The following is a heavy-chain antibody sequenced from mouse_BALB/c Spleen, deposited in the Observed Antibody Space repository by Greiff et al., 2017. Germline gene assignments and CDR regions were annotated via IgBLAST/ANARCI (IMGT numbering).Heavy chain of an antibody. D-gene: IGHD2-2*01. J-gene: IGHJ4*01. CDR3: ARRGYDYYAMDY. Sequence: EVKLMESGGGLVQPGGSLKLSCAASGFTFSSYTMSWVRQTPEKRLEWVAYISNGGGSTYYPDTVKGRFTISRDNAKNTLYLQMSSLKSEDTAMYYCARRGYDYYAMDYWGQGTSVTVSS. CDR2: ISNGGGST. V-gene: IGHV5-12-2*01. CDR1: GFTFSSYT.